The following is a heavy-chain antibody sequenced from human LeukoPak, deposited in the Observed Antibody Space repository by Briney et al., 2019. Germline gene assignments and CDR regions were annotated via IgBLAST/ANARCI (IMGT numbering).Heavy chain of an antibody. CDR1: GFTFSSYS. CDR3: ARDSGAGYYYMDV. V-gene: IGHV3-48*01. CDR2: ISSSSSTI. Sequence: PGGSLRLSCAASGFTFSSYSMNWVRQAPGKGLEWVSYISSSSSTIYYADSVKGRFTISRDNAKNSLYLQMNSLRAEDTAVCYCARDSGAGYYYMDVWGKGTTVTVSS. D-gene: IGHD4-17*01. J-gene: IGHJ6*03.